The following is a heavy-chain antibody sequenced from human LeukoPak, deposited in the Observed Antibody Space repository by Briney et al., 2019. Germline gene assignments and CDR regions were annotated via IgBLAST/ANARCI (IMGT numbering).Heavy chain of an antibody. D-gene: IGHD3-10*01. CDR1: EYRFTGYY. V-gene: IGHV1-2*02. CDR2: INPNSGDT. J-gene: IGHJ6*03. Sequence: ASVKVSCKASEYRFTGYYIHWVRQAPGQGLEWMRWINPNSGDTHYAQKFQGRVTMTRDTSINTAYMELSSLRSEDTAVYYCARAHGGFQVPKNYYYMDVWGKGTTVTVSS. CDR3: ARAHGGFQVPKNYYYMDV.